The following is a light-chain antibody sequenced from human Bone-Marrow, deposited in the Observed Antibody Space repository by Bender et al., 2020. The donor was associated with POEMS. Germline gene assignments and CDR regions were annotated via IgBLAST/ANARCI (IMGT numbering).Light chain of an antibody. Sequence: QSALTQPPSASGSAGQSVTISCTGTSSDIGGYNSVSWYQQRPGEAPKLMIFEVSNRPSGVPDRFSGSKSGNTASLTVSGLQPEDEADYYCSSTLGNNIWVFGGGTKLTVL. V-gene: IGLV2-8*01. J-gene: IGLJ3*02. CDR1: SSDIGGYNS. CDR2: EVS. CDR3: SSTLGNNIWV.